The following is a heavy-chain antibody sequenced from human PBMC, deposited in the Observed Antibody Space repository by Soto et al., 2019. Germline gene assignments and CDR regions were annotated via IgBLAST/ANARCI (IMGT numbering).Heavy chain of an antibody. V-gene: IGHV3-30-3*01. CDR1: GFTFSNYA. CDR3: ARDPSYQLLYIDF. Sequence: PGGSLRLSCAASGFTFSNYAMHWVRQAPGKGLEWVAVISYDGSNKYYAASVKGRFTISRDNSKNTLYLKMNSLRAEDTAVYHCARDPSYQLLYIDFWGQGTLVTVSS. J-gene: IGHJ4*02. CDR2: ISYDGSNK. D-gene: IGHD2-2*01.